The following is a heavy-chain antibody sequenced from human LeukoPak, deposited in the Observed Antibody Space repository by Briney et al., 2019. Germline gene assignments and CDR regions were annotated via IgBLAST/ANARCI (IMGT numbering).Heavy chain of an antibody. CDR3: ASGEYSSGWYALSYDD. J-gene: IGHJ4*02. D-gene: IGHD6-19*01. CDR2: INHSGST. Sequence: SETLSLTCAVYGGSFSGYYWSWIRQPPGKGLEWIGEINHSGSTNYNPSLKSRVTISVDTSKNQFSLKLSSVTAADTAVYYCASGEYSSGWYALSYDDWGQGTLVTVSS. CDR1: GGSFSGYY. V-gene: IGHV4-34*01.